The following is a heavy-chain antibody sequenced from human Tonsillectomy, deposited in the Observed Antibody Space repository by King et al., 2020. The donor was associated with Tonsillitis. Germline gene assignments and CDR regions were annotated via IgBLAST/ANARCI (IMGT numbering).Heavy chain of an antibody. CDR2: IRSKANSYAT. V-gene: IGHV3-73*02. CDR3: TSRGPGAFDI. CDR1: GFTFSGSA. Sequence: VQLVESGGGLVQPGGSLKLSCAASGFTFSGSAMHWVRQASGNGLEWVGRIRSKANSYATAYAASVKGRFTISRDDSKNTAYLQMNSLKTEDTAVYYCTSRGPGAFDIWGQGTMVTVSS. J-gene: IGHJ3*02. D-gene: IGHD7-27*01.